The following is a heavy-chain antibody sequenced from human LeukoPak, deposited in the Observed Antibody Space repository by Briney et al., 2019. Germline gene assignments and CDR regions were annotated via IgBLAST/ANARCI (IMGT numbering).Heavy chain of an antibody. CDR1: GGSISSYY. Sequence: SETLSLTCTVPGGSISSYYWSWIRQPPGKGLEWIGHIYYSGSTNYNPSLKSRVAISVDTSKNQFSLNLSSVTAADTAVYYCARDVQNYYYYYMDVWGKGTTVTVSS. V-gene: IGHV4-59*01. CDR3: ARDVQNYYYYYMDV. CDR2: IYYSGST. J-gene: IGHJ6*03.